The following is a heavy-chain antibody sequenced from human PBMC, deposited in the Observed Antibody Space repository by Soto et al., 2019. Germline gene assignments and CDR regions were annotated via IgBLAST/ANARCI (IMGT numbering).Heavy chain of an antibody. Sequence: PVGSLRLSCAASGFTFSDYYMTWIRQAPGKGLEWVSYVSSSGTGIYYADSVKGRFTISRDNAKNSLYLQMSSLRAEETAVYYCARAYSDAFDIWGQGTMVTVSS. CDR1: GFTFSDYY. D-gene: IGHD2-15*01. CDR3: ARAYSDAFDI. J-gene: IGHJ3*02. V-gene: IGHV3-11*01. CDR2: VSSSGTGI.